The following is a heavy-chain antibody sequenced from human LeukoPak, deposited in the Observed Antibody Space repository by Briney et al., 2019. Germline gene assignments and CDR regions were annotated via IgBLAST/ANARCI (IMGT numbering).Heavy chain of an antibody. J-gene: IGHJ3*02. Sequence: GGTLRLSCAASGFTFSSYGMSWVRQAQGKGLEWVSAISESGGSTFYADSVKGRFTISRDNSKNTLYLQMNSLRAEDTAVYYCAKVLLRGYSYGNDAFDIWGQGTMVTVSS. D-gene: IGHD5-18*01. V-gene: IGHV3-23*01. CDR2: ISESGGST. CDR3: AKVLLRGYSYGNDAFDI. CDR1: GFTFSSYG.